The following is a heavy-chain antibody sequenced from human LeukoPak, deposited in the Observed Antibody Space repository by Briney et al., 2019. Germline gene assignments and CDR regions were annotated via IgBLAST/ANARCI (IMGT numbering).Heavy chain of an antibody. CDR1: GFTFSSYW. Sequence: GGSLRLSCAASGFTFSSYWMSWVRQAPGKGLEWLANIKQDGSESYYMDSVKGRFVISRDNAKNSLYLQMNSLRDEDTAVYYCARDLEYGTRSLFVLWGQGTLVTVSS. V-gene: IGHV3-7*01. J-gene: IGHJ4*02. D-gene: IGHD1-1*01. CDR2: IKQDGSES. CDR3: ARDLEYGTRSLFVL.